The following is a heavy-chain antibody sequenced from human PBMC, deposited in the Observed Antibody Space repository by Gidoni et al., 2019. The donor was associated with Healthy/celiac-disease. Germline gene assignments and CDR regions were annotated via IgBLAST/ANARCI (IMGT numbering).Heavy chain of an antibody. V-gene: IGHV3-30*18. J-gene: IGHJ4*02. Sequence: QVQLVQSGGRLVYPGRSLRLSSAASGFTLSSYGMHWVRQAPGKGLEWVAVISYDGSNKYYADSVKGRFTISRDNSKNTLYLQMNSLRAEDTAVYYCAKDPGSGSYHFDYWGQGTLVTVSS. D-gene: IGHD1-26*01. CDR1: GFTLSSYG. CDR2: ISYDGSNK. CDR3: AKDPGSGSYHFDY.